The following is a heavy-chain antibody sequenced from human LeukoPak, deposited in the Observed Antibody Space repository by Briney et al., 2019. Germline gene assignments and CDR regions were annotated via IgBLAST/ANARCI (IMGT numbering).Heavy chain of an antibody. CDR2: ISSSGDLK. Sequence: GGSLRLSCVASGFTFTDYYMSWIRQAPGKGLEWISYISSSGDLKSHADSVGGRFTISRDNSKNTLYLQMNSLRAEDTAVYYCATGYLWSGYYFDAFDIWGQGTMVTVSS. V-gene: IGHV3-11*04. D-gene: IGHD3-3*01. J-gene: IGHJ3*02. CDR3: ATGYLWSGYYFDAFDI. CDR1: GFTFTDYY.